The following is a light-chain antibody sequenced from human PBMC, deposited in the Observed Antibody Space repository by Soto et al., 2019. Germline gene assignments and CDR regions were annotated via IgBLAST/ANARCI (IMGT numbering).Light chain of an antibody. CDR2: DAS. V-gene: IGKV3-20*01. Sequence: EIVLRQSPGTLSLSPGERATLSCRASQSVSSISLAWYQQKPGQAPRLLIYDASIRATGIPDRFSGSGSGTDFTLTISRLENEDFAVYHCQQYGSSTWTFGQGTKVDIK. CDR3: QQYGSSTWT. J-gene: IGKJ1*01. CDR1: QSVSSIS.